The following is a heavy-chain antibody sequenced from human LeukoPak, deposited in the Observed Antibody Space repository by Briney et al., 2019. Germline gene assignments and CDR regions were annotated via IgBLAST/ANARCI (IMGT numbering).Heavy chain of an antibody. V-gene: IGHV1-2*02. D-gene: IGHD2-2*01. CDR3: ARAGSTSIDRRYYFDY. J-gene: IGHJ4*02. Sequence: ASVKVSCKASGYTFTGYYMHWVRQAPGQGLEWMGWINPNSGGTNYAQKFQGRVTMTRDTSISTAYMELSRLRSDDTAVYYCARAGSTSIDRRYYFDYWGQGTLVTVSS. CDR2: INPNSGGT. CDR1: GYTFTGYY.